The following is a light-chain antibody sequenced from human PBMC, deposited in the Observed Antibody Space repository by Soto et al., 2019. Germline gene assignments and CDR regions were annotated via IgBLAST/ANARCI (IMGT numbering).Light chain of an antibody. CDR1: QSVSNNY. CDR3: HQRQSWPRT. V-gene: IGKV3D-20*02. CDR2: GAS. Sequence: EIVLTQSPGTLSLSPGERATLSCRASQSVSNNYLAWYQQKPGQAPRLLIYGASNRATGIPDRFSGSGPGTEFTLTISSLQSEDFAVYYCHQRQSWPRTFGQGTKVDIK. J-gene: IGKJ1*01.